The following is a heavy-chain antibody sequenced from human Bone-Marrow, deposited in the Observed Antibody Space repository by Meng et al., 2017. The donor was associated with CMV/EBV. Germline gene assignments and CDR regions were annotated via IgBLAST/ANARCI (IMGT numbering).Heavy chain of an antibody. J-gene: IGHJ3*02. CDR2: VYYSGST. CDR1: GGSIRSYY. V-gene: IGHV4-59*01. D-gene: IGHD6-13*01. CDR3: ARSEWGSSWYMGFDAFDI. Sequence: GSLRLSCTVSGGSIRSYYWSWIRQPPGEGLEWIGYVYYSGSTNYNPSLKSRVTISVDTSKNQFSLKLNSVTATDTAVYYCARSEWGSSWYMGFDAFDIWGQGTMVTVSS.